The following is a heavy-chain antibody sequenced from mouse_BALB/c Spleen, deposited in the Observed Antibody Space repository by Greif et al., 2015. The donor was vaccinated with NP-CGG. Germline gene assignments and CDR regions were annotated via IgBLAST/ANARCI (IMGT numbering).Heavy chain of an antibody. D-gene: IGHD2-4*01. Sequence: EVKLEESGGGLVQPGGSLRLSCATSGFTFTDYFMSWVRQPPGKALEWLGFNRNKANDYTTEYSASVKGRFTISRDNSQSILYLQMNTLRAEDSATYYCARPYFDYEDYYAMDYWGQGTSVTVSS. CDR3: ARPYFDYEDYYAMDY. CDR1: GFTFTDYF. CDR2: NRNKANDYTT. V-gene: IGHV7-3*02. J-gene: IGHJ4*01.